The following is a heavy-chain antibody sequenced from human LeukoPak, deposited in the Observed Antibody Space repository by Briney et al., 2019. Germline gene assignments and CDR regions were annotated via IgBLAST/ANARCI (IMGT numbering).Heavy chain of an antibody. J-gene: IGHJ3*02. Sequence: ASVKVSCKASGGTFSSYAISWVRQAPGEGLEWMGGIIPIFGTADYAQKFQGRVTITTDESTSTAYMELSSLRSEDTAVYYCAREATIFGVVRSGSLAFDIWGQGTMVTVSS. D-gene: IGHD3-3*01. V-gene: IGHV1-69*05. CDR2: IIPIFGTA. CDR1: GGTFSSYA. CDR3: AREATIFGVVRSGSLAFDI.